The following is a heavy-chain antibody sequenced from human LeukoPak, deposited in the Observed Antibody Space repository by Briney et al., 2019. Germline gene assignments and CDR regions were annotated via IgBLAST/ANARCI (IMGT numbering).Heavy chain of an antibody. CDR1: GDSVSSNSAA. Sequence: SQTLSLTCASSGDSVSSNSAACNWIRQSPSRGRERLGRTYYRSKWYNDYAVSVKGRITINPDTSKNQFSLQLNSVTPEDTAVYYCALMVQGVVRYWGQGTLVTVPS. CDR2: TYYRSKWYN. D-gene: IGHD3-10*01. J-gene: IGHJ4*02. V-gene: IGHV6-1*01. CDR3: ALMVQGVVRY.